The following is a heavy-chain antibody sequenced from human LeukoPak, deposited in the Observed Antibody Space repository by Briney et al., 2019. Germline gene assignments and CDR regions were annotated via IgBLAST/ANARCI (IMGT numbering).Heavy chain of an antibody. D-gene: IGHD3-10*01. J-gene: IGHJ4*02. CDR1: GYTFTGYY. CDR3: ARGARRFGESYPYY. Sequence: ASVKVSCKASGYTFTGYYMHWVRQAPGQGLRGMGWINPNSGGTNYAQKFQGWVTMTRDTSISTAYMELSRLRSDDTAVYYCARGARRFGESYPYYWGQGTLVTVSS. CDR2: INPNSGGT. V-gene: IGHV1-2*04.